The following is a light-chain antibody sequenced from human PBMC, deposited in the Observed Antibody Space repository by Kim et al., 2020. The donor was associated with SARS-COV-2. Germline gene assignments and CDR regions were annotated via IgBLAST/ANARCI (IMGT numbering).Light chain of an antibody. Sequence: ASVGDSVTITWRASQEINSHLAWYQQRPGMVPTLLIDGAFDLQSGAPSRFSGSGSGTNFTLTIWNLQPEDYATYYCQQADNYPWTFGQGTKVDIK. J-gene: IGKJ1*01. V-gene: IGKV1-12*01. CDR1: QEINSH. CDR2: GAF. CDR3: QQADNYPWT.